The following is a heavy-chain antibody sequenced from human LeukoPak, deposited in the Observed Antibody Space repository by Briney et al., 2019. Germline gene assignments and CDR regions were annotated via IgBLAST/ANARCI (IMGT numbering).Heavy chain of an antibody. Sequence: PGGSLRLSCAASGFTFSSYGMHWVRQAPGKGLEWVAVISYDGSNKYYADSVKGRFTISRDNSKNTLYLQMNSLRAEDTAVYYCASLLGEVGGDYWGQGTLVTVSS. D-gene: IGHD3-10*01. J-gene: IGHJ4*02. CDR2: ISYDGSNK. V-gene: IGHV3-30*03. CDR1: GFTFSSYG. CDR3: ASLLGEVGGDY.